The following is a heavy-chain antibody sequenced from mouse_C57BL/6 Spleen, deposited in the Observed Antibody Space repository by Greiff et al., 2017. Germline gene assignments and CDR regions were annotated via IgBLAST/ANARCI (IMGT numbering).Heavy chain of an antibody. V-gene: IGHV5S21*01. D-gene: IGHD1-1*01. CDR2: ISTGGDYT. J-gene: IGHJ1*03. CDR1: GFTFSSYS. Sequence: EVQLVESGAGLVKPGASLKLSCAASGFTFSSYSMSWVRQTPEKRLEWVAYISTGGDYTNYAETVQGRATITIDKARNTTYLQVSSLQTEDTAMYYCARERNYFGDSCGCCGVWGTGTTVTVSS. CDR3: ARERNYFGDSCGCCGV.